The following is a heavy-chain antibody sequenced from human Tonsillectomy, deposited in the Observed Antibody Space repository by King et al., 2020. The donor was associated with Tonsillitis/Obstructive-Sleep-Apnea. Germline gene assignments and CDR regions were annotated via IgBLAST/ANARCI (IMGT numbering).Heavy chain of an antibody. Sequence: VQLVESGAEVKKPGESLKISCNVSGYTFSTYWIGWVRQMPGKGLEWMGIIFPADSDTRYSPTFQGQVTISADKSIRTAYLQWSSLKAADTAMYYCATSPITIFGVGSYYFDHWGQGTRVTVSS. CDR2: IFPADSDT. CDR1: GYTFSTYW. CDR3: ATSPITIFGVGSYYFDH. V-gene: IGHV5-51*01. D-gene: IGHD3-3*01. J-gene: IGHJ4*02.